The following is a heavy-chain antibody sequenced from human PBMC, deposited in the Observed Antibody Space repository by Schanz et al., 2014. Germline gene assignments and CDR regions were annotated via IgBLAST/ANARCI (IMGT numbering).Heavy chain of an antibody. V-gene: IGHV3-30*04. CDR2: ISYDGNNK. CDR1: GFTFSSNA. J-gene: IGHJ4*02. D-gene: IGHD2-15*01. Sequence: QVQLVESGGGVVQPGRSLRLSCAASGFTFSSNAMHWVRQAPGKGLEWVALISYDGNNKYYADSVKGRFTISRDNSKNTLYLRMISLRAEDTAVFYCAREIPAGGHFDYWGQGTLVSVSS. CDR3: AREIPAGGHFDY.